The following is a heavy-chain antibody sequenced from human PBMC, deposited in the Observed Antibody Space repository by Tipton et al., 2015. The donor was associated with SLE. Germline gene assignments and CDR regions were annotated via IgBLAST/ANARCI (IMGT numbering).Heavy chain of an antibody. CDR3: ARQVCHSGSCYFDS. Sequence: TLSLTCTVSGGSISSYYWSWIRQPPGKGLEWIAYVHNSGSTNFNPSLRSRVTISVDTSNQFSLKLSSATAADTAVYYCARQVCHSGSCYFDSWGQGALVTVSS. CDR1: GGSISSYY. D-gene: IGHD5-12*01. J-gene: IGHJ4*02. CDR2: VHNSGST. V-gene: IGHV4-59*01.